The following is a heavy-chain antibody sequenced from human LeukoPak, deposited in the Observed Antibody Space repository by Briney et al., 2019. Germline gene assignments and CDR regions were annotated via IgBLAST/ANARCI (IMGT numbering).Heavy chain of an antibody. CDR1: GYTFTSYG. Sequence: ASVKVSCKASGYTFTSYGISWVRQAPGQGLEWMGWISAYNGNTNYAQKLQGRVTMTTDTSTSTAYMELRSLRSDDTAVYYCARDPPYYYDSSGYPYFDYWGQGTLVTVSS. D-gene: IGHD3-22*01. CDR2: ISAYNGNT. J-gene: IGHJ4*02. V-gene: IGHV1-18*01. CDR3: ARDPPYYYDSSGYPYFDY.